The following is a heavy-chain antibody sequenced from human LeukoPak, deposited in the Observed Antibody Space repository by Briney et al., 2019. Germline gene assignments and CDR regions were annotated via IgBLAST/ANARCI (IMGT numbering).Heavy chain of an antibody. D-gene: IGHD2-2*01. CDR2: INWNGGST. V-gene: IGHV3-20*04. CDR1: GFTFDDYG. Sequence: TGGSLRLSCAASGFTFDDYGMSWVRQAPGKGLEWVSGINWNGGSTGYADSVKGRFTISRDNAKNSLYLQMNSLRAEDTAVYYCAKVQYQLPSYYYYYMDVWGKGTTVTISS. J-gene: IGHJ6*03. CDR3: AKVQYQLPSYYYYYMDV.